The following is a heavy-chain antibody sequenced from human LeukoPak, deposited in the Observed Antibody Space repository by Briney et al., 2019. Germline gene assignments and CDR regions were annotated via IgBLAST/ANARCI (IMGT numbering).Heavy chain of an antibody. J-gene: IGHJ2*01. CDR2: IYTSGSS. Sequence: PSETLSLTCTVSGGSISSYYWSWIRQPPGKGLEWIGYIYTSGSSNYNPSLKSRVTMSLDTSKNQVSLNLNSVTAADTAVYFCARHLWSGSYWFFDLWGRGTLVTVSS. CDR1: GGSISSYY. V-gene: IGHV4-4*08. D-gene: IGHD3-3*01. CDR3: ARHLWSGSYWFFDL.